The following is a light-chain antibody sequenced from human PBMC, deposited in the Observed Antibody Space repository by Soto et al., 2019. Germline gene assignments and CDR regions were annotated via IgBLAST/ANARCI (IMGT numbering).Light chain of an antibody. Sequence: QPVLTQSPSASASLGASVNLTCTLSSGHSSYAIAWHQQQPEKGPRYLMKLNSDGSHNKGDGIPDRFSGSSSGAERYPTISSLQSEDEADYYCQTWGTGIRVFGGGTKLTVL. CDR3: QTWGTGIRV. V-gene: IGLV4-69*01. J-gene: IGLJ3*02. CDR2: LNSDGSH. CDR1: SGHSSYA.